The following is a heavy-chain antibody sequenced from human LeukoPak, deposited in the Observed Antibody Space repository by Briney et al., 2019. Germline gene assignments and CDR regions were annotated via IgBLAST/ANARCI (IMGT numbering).Heavy chain of an antibody. J-gene: IGHJ4*02. CDR3: ARDEVGGPLKY. CDR2: INSDGSST. Sequence: GGSLRLSCAASGFTFSSYWMHWVRHAPGKGLVWVSRINSDGSSTIYADSVKGRFTISRDNAKNSLYLQMNSLRAEDTAVYYCARDEVGGPLKYWGQGILVTVSS. CDR1: GFTFSSYW. D-gene: IGHD1-26*01. V-gene: IGHV3-74*01.